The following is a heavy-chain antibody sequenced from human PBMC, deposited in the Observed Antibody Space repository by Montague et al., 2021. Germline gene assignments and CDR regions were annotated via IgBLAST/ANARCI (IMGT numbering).Heavy chain of an antibody. CDR2: N. J-gene: IGHJ5*01. CDR3: VGGSLWFDS. V-gene: IGHV6-1*01. Sequence: NDYAVSVRGRLTITPDTSKNQFSLHLTSVTPEDTAVYYCVGGSLWFDSWGRGTLVTVSS. D-gene: IGHD2-15*01.